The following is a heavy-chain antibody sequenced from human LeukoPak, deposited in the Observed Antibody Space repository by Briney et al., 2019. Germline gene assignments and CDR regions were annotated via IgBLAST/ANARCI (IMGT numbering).Heavy chain of an antibody. J-gene: IGHJ2*01. CDR2: INLNTGGT. CDR1: GYTFSDYY. D-gene: IGHD3-16*01. CDR3: GSVRGILSYFDP. Sequence: ASVRVSCKASGYTFSDYYIHWVRQVPGQGPEWMGWINLNTGGTNYAQKFDGRFSMTRDTSINTAFMELSGLTFDDTAVYYCGSVRGILSYFDPWGRGTLVTVSS. V-gene: IGHV1-2*02.